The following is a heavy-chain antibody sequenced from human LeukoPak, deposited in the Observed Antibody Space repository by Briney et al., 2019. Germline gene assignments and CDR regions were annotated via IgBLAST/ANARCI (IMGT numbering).Heavy chain of an antibody. CDR1: GDSVSSSNYY. CDR2: IYYGGNT. CDR3: ARLTRRSGNYFDY. Sequence: SETLSLTCAVSGDSVSSSNYYWSWIRQPPGKGLEWIGYIYYGGNTNYNPSLQSRVTISVDTSKSQSSLKLSSATAADTAVYYCARLTRRSGNYFDYWGQGTLVTVSS. D-gene: IGHD1-1*01. J-gene: IGHJ4*02. V-gene: IGHV4-61*01.